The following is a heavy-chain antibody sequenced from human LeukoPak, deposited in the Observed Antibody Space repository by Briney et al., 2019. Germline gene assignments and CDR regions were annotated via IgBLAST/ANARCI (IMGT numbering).Heavy chain of an antibody. Sequence: PSETLSLTCTVSGGSISSYYWSWIRQPPGKGLEWIGYIYNSGSTNYDPSLKSRVTMSIDTSKNQFSLKLRSVNGANSAVYYCASRRTREEPGPLDIWGQGTMVTVSS. J-gene: IGHJ3*02. CDR3: ASRRTREEPGPLDI. CDR1: GGSISSYY. D-gene: IGHD1-26*01. V-gene: IGHV4-59*01. CDR2: IYNSGST.